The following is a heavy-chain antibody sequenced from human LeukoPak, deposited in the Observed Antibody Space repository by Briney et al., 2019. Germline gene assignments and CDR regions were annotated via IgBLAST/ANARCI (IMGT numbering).Heavy chain of an antibody. CDR3: AKDQRYCGGDCYSSFDY. CDR2: ISGSGGST. D-gene: IGHD2-21*02. Sequence: GGSLRLSCAASGFTFSSYAMSWVRQAPGKGLEWVSAISGSGGSTYYADSVKDRFTISRDNSKNTLYLQMNSLRAEDTAVYYCAKDQRYCGGDCYSSFDYWGQGTLVTVSS. CDR1: GFTFSSYA. V-gene: IGHV3-23*01. J-gene: IGHJ4*02.